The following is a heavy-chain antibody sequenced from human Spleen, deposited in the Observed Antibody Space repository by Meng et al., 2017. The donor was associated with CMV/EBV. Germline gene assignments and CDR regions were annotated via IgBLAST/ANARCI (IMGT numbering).Heavy chain of an antibody. V-gene: IGHV4-30-4*08. CDR1: DGSISSGDYY. CDR2: IYYSGST. Sequence: SDGSISSGDYYWNWIRQPPGKALEWIGYIYYSGSTYYNPSLKSRVTISVDTSKNQFSLKLSSVTAADTAVYYCARVRVRFTLNWFDPWGQGTLVTVSS. D-gene: IGHD3-3*01. J-gene: IGHJ5*02. CDR3: ARVRVRFTLNWFDP.